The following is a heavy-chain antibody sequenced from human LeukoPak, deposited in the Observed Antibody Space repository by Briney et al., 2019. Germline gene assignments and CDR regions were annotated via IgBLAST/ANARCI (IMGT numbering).Heavy chain of an antibody. V-gene: IGHV3-23*01. D-gene: IGHD3-22*01. CDR3: AKGGEYYYDSSGIDY. J-gene: IGHJ4*02. CDR1: GFTFSSYG. CDR2: ISGSGGST. Sequence: GGSLRLSCAASGFTFSSYGMSSVRQAPGKGLEWVSAISGSGGSTYYAHSVKGRFTIYRDNSKNTLYLQMNSLRAEDTAVYYCAKGGEYYYDSSGIDYWGQGTLVTVSS.